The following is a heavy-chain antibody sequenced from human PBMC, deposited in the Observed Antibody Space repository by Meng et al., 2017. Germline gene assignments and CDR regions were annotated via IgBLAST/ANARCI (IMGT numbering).Heavy chain of an antibody. D-gene: IGHD1-26*01. V-gene: IGHV1-2*02. J-gene: IGHJ4*02. CDR3: ARIPDSGKSGS. CDR1: GYTFTGYY. Sequence: QGPWVLAGAEVQKPGASVKVSCKASGYTFTGYYMHWVRQAPGQGLEWMGWINPNSGGTYYAQKFQGRVTMTRDTSISTAYMELSRLRSDDTAVYYCARIPDSGKSGSWGQGTLVTVSS. CDR2: INPNSGGT.